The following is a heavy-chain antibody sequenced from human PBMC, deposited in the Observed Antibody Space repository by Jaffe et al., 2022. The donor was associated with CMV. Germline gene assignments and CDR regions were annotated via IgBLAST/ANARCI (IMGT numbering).Heavy chain of an antibody. CDR1: GFSFSDHY. J-gene: IGHJ4*02. CDR2: ISGSGAST. Sequence: QVQLVESGGTLVKPGGSLRLSCEASGFSFSDHYMNWIRQIPGKGLEWISHISGSGASTNYAESVRGRFTISRDNAKNSLFLQMNSLRVDDTAVYYCARAEGPMVRSITMIFGYWGQGTLVTVSS. D-gene: IGHD3-22*01. V-gene: IGHV3-11*06. CDR3: ARAEGPMVRSITMIFGY.